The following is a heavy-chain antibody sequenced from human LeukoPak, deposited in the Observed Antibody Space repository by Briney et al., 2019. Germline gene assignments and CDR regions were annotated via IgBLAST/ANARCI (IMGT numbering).Heavy chain of an antibody. CDR1: GYSISSGYY. Sequence: SETLSLTCTVSGYSISSGYYWGWIRQPPGKGLEWIGSIYHSGSTYYNPSLKSRVTISVDTSKNQFSLKLSSVTAADTAVYYCARHIHRGMMGYYYMDVWGKGTTVTISS. J-gene: IGHJ6*03. CDR3: ARHIHRGMMGYYYMDV. V-gene: IGHV4-38-2*02. D-gene: IGHD2-21*01. CDR2: IYHSGST.